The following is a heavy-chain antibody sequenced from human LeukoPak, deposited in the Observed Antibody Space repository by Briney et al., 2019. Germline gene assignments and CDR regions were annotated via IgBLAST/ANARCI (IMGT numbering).Heavy chain of an antibody. D-gene: IGHD3-10*02. J-gene: IGHJ4*02. CDR1: GDSVSSNSAA. CDR3: ARMGPVRGVPIFDY. CDR2: TYYRSKWYN. V-gene: IGHV6-1*01. Sequence: SQTLSLTCAISGDSVSSNSAAWNWIRQPPSRGLEWLGRTYYRSKWYNDYAVSVKSRITINPDTSKNQFSLQLNSVTPEDTAVYYCARMGPVRGVPIFDYWGQGTLVTVSS.